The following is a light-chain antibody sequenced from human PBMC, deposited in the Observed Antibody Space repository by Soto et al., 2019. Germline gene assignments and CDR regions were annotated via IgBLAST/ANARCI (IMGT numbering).Light chain of an antibody. CDR2: EVS. V-gene: IGLV2-23*02. CDR1: SSDVGTYDL. Sequence: QSALTQPASVSASPGQSITISCTGTSSDVGTYDLVSWYQQHPGKAPKLMIYEVSKRPSGVSHRFSGSKSGNTASLTVSGLQAEDEADYYCCSHAHGSLVVFGGGTKLPVL. J-gene: IGLJ2*01. CDR3: CSHAHGSLVV.